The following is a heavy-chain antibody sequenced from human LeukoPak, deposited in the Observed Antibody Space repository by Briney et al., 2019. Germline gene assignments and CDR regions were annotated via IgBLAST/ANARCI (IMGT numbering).Heavy chain of an antibody. CDR3: AKGTLAAAGPFPGY. CDR2: ISGSGGST. Sequence: GGSLRLSCAASGFTFSSYSMNWVRQAPGKGLEWVSAISGSGGSTYYADSVKGRFTISRDNSKNTLYLQMNSLRAEDTAVYYCAKGTLAAAGPFPGYWGQGTLVTVSS. D-gene: IGHD6-13*01. CDR1: GFTFSSYS. V-gene: IGHV3-23*01. J-gene: IGHJ4*02.